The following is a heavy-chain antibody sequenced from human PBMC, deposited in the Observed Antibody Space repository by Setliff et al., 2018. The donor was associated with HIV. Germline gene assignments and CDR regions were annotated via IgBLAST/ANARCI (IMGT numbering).Heavy chain of an antibody. CDR2: ITPMFGTA. CDR3: ASAYDYYMDV. V-gene: IGHV1-69*13. J-gene: IGHJ6*03. Sequence: GASVKVSCKASGGTFSSFGISWVRQAPGQGLEWMGGITPMFGTAKYAQKFQGRVTITADESTSTAYMELSSLKSEDTAIYYCASAYDYYMDVWGKGTTVTVSS. CDR1: GGTFSSFG.